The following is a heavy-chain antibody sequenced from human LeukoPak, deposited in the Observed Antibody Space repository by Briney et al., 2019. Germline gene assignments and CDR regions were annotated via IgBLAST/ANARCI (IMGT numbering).Heavy chain of an antibody. J-gene: IGHJ4*02. CDR2: IYYSGST. CDR1: GGSISSYY. D-gene: IGHD6-19*01. CDR3: ARDGSRGWYFDY. Sequence: SETLSLTCTVSGGSISSYYWSWIRQPPGKGLEWIGYIYYSGSTNYNPSLKSRVTISVDTSKNQFSLKLSSVTAADTAVYYCARDGSRGWYFDYGGQGTLVTVS. V-gene: IGHV4-59*01.